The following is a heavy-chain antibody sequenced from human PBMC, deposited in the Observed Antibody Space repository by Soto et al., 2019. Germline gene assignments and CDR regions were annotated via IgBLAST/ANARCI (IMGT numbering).Heavy chain of an antibody. CDR3: ATERGYCSGGSCPVEY. V-gene: IGHV4-39*02. CDR2: IYYSGST. CDR1: GGSISSSSYY. J-gene: IGHJ4*02. Sequence: SETLSLTCTVSGGSISSSSYYWGWIRQPPGKGLEWIGSIYYSGSTYYNPSLKSRVTISVDTSKNQFSLKLSSVTAADTAVYYCATERGYCSGGSCPVEYWGQGTLVTVSS. D-gene: IGHD2-15*01.